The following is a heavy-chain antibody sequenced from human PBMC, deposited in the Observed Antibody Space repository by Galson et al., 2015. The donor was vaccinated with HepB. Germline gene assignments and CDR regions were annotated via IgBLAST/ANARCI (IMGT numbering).Heavy chain of an antibody. CDR3: ARDLSIVVVPAAMRGRYYYYYGMDV. CDR2: ISAYNGNT. Sequence: SVKVSCKASGYTFTSYGISWVRQAPGQGLEWMGWISAYNGNTNYAQKLQGRVTMTTDTSTSTAYMELRSLRSDDTAVYYCARDLSIVVVPAAMRGRYYYYYGMDVWGQGTLVTVSS. V-gene: IGHV1-18*04. CDR1: GYTFTSYG. D-gene: IGHD2-2*01. J-gene: IGHJ6*02.